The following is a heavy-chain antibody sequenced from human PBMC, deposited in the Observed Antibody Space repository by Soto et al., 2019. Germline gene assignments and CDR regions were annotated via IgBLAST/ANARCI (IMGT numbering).Heavy chain of an antibody. CDR3: ASREVCGEMDV. J-gene: IGHJ6*02. D-gene: IGHD1-26*01. Sequence: SETLSLTCAVYGGSFSGYYWSWIRQPPGKGLEWIGEINHSGSTNYNPSLKSRVTISVDTSKNQFSLKLSSVTAADTAVYYCASREVCGEMDVWGQGTTVTVSS. V-gene: IGHV4-34*01. CDR2: INHSGST. CDR1: GGSFSGYY.